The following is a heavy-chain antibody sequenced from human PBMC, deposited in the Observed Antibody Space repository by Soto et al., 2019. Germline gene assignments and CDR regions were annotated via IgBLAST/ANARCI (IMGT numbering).Heavy chain of an antibody. CDR2: IRPDNGDT. V-gene: IGHV1-18*04. CDR3: ATSYDAGFDP. D-gene: IGHD5-12*01. CDR1: GYAFSKYG. Sequence: QLQLVQSGAEVERPAASVRVSCKAYGYAFSKYGISWIRQAPGQGLEWMGWIRPDNGDTNYAQKFQGRVTMTTDTSSNTAYMELRSLRSDDTAVYYCATSYDAGFDPWGQGTVVSVSS. J-gene: IGHJ5*02.